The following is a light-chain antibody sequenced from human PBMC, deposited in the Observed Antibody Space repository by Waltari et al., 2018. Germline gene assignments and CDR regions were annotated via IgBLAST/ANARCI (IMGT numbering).Light chain of an antibody. V-gene: IGKV1-5*03. CDR2: KAS. CDR1: QSIRTW. CDR3: QQYNSYLLT. Sequence: DIQMTQSPSTLSASGGDTTTITCRASQSIRTWLAWYQQKPGKAPKLLIYKASTLETGVPSRFSGSGSGTEFTLTISSLQPDDFATYFCQQYNSYLLTFGGGTKVEIQ. J-gene: IGKJ4*01.